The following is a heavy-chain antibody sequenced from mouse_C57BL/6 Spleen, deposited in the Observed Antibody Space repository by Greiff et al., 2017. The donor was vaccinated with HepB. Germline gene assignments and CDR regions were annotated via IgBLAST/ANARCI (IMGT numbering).Heavy chain of an antibody. J-gene: IGHJ4*01. V-gene: IGHV1-64*01. Sequence: QVQLQQPGAELVKPGASVKLSCKASGYTFTSYWMHWVKQRPGQGLEWIGMIHPNSGSTNYNEKFKSKATLTVDKASSTAYMQLSSLTSEDSAVYYCARAGYYGMDYWGQGTSVTVSS. CDR3: ARAGYYGMDY. CDR2: IHPNSGST. CDR1: GYTFTSYW.